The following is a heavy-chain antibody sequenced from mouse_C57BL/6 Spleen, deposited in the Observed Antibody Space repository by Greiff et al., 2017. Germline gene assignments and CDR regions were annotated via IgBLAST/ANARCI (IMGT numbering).Heavy chain of an antibody. V-gene: IGHV15-2*01. J-gene: IGHJ2*01. D-gene: IGHD2-5*01. Sequence: QVQLQQSGSELRSPGSSVKLSCKDFDSEVFPIAYMSWVRQKPGHGFEWIGGILPSIGRTIYGEKFEDKATLDADTLSNTAYLELNSLTSEDSAIYYCARTNYSNEGGYFDYWGQGTTLTVSS. CDR3: ARTNYSNEGGYFDY. CDR1: DSEVFPIAY. CDR2: ILPSIGRT.